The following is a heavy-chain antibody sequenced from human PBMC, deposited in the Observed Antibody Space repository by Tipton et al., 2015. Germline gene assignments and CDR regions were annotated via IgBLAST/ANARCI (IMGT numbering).Heavy chain of an antibody. V-gene: IGHV4-38-2*01. D-gene: IGHD6-13*01. Sequence: TLSLTCAVSGYSISRGYSWAWIRQPPGKGLEWIGSVDHSGDSYSNPSLKSRVTISLDTSKNQFSLQLSSVTDADTAVYYCARSLFPETAGLENWFDPWGQGTLVTVSS. J-gene: IGHJ5*02. CDR3: ARSLFPETAGLENWFDP. CDR2: VDHSGDS. CDR1: GYSISRGYS.